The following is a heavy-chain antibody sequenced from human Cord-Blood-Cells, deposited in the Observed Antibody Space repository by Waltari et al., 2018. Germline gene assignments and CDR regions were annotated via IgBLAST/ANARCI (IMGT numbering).Heavy chain of an antibody. Sequence: QVQLQESGPGLVKPSETLSLTGTVSGGSISSSYWSWIRQPPGKGLEWIGYIYYSGSTNYNPSLKSRVTISVDTSKNQFSLKLSSVTAADTAVYYCARGGDYWFDPWGQGTLVTVSS. CDR1: GGSISSSY. V-gene: IGHV4-59*08. J-gene: IGHJ5*02. CDR3: ARGGDYWFDP. D-gene: IGHD4-17*01. CDR2: IYYSGST.